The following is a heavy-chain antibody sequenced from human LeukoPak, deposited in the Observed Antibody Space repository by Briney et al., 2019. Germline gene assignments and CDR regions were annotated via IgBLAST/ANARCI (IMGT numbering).Heavy chain of an antibody. Sequence: ASVKVSCKAAGYTFTGYYMHWVRQATGQGLEWMGRINPNSGGTNYTQKFQDRVTMTRDTSISTAYMELSRLRSDDTAVYYCARIWVRQGYWYFDLWGRGTLVTVSS. CDR1: GYTFTGYY. D-gene: IGHD3-10*01. J-gene: IGHJ2*01. V-gene: IGHV1-2*06. CDR3: ARIWVRQGYWYFDL. CDR2: INPNSGGT.